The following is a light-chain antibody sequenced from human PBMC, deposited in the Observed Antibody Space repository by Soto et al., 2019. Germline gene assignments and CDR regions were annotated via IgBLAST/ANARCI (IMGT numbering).Light chain of an antibody. Sequence: EIVLTQSPGTLSLSPGERATLSCRASQSIRSSFLAWYQQKPGQAPRLLMYGASSRATGIPDRFSGSGSGTEFTRTISSLQPDDLATYFCQQYHTVPYTFGQGTKLEIK. V-gene: IGKV3-20*01. CDR3: QQYHTVPYT. J-gene: IGKJ2*01. CDR1: QSIRSSF. CDR2: GAS.